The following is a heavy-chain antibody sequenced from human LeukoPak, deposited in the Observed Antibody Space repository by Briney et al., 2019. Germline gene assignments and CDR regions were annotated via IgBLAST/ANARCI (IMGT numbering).Heavy chain of an antibody. D-gene: IGHD2-15*01. CDR3: ARERYCSGGNCFVTYYYGMDV. CDR2: MNPNSGNT. Sequence: ASVKVSCKASGYTFTSDDINWVRQATGQGLEWMGWMNPNSGNTGYAQKFQGRVTMTRNTSISTAYMELSSLRSEDTAVYYCARERYCSGGNCFVTYYYGMDVWGQGTTVTVSS. J-gene: IGHJ6*02. V-gene: IGHV1-8*01. CDR1: GYTFTSDD.